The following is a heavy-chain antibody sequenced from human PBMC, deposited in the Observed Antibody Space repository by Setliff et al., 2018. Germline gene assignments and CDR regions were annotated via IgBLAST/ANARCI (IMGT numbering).Heavy chain of an antibody. CDR2: IYQAGST. D-gene: IGHD3-10*01. CDR3: ARGGGYGSGGSYHNTHFDY. Sequence: PSETLSLTCAVSGGSISSGDASWIWVRQPQGQGLEWNRYIYQAGSTYYNPSRESRVTISMDKPNKPFSLELRSLTAADTALYSCARGGGYGSGGSYHNTHFDYWGQGMLVTVSS. V-gene: IGHV4-30-2*01. CDR1: GGSISSGDAS. J-gene: IGHJ4*02.